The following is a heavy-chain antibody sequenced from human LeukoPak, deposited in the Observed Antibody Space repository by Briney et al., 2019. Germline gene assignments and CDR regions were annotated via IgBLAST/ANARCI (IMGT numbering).Heavy chain of an antibody. V-gene: IGHV3-48*03. Sequence: GGSLRLSCAASGFTFSNYGMNWVRQAPGKGLEWVSYISSSGHIMYNADSVKGRFTISRDNAKNSLYLQMNSLRAEDTAVYYCAELGITMIGGVWGKGTTVTISS. J-gene: IGHJ6*04. CDR1: GFTFSNYG. CDR3: AELGITMIGGV. CDR2: ISSSGHIM. D-gene: IGHD3-10*02.